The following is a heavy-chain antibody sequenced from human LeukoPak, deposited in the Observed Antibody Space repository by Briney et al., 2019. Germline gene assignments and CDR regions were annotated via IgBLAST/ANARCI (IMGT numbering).Heavy chain of an antibody. V-gene: IGHV3-7*03. Sequence: PGGSLRLSCAASGFIFSSYSMSWVRQAPGKGLEWVANIKTDGSEKYYVDSVKGRFTISRDNAKNSLYLQMNSLRAEDTAVYYCARDYTGYFPWGQGTLVIVSS. CDR3: ARDYTGYFP. D-gene: IGHD3-9*01. CDR1: GFIFSSYS. J-gene: IGHJ5*02. CDR2: IKTDGSEK.